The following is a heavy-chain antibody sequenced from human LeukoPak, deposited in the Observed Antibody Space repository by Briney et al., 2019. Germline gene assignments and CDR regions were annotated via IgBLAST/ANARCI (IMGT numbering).Heavy chain of an antibody. CDR3: ASPFKWFTDY. D-gene: IGHD3-22*01. Sequence: PGGSLRLSCAASGFTFSDSYMTWVRQAPGKGVEWVAYISGSGHDINYSESAKGRFTISRDNAKNSLYLQMSSLRAEDTAVYYCASPFKWFTDYWGQGTLVTVSS. CDR1: GFTFSDSY. J-gene: IGHJ4*02. V-gene: IGHV3-11*01. CDR2: ISGSGHDI.